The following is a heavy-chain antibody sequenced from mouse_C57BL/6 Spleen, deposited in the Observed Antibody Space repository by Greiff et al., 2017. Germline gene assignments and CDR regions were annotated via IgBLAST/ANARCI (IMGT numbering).Heavy chain of an antibody. Sequence: VQLQQSGAELARPGASVKLSCKASGYTFTSYGLSSVKPRTGQGLEWLGEIYPRSGNTYYNEKFKGKATLTADKSSSTAYMELRSLTSEDSAVYFCARGDYYGSSPYYFDYWGQGTTLTVSS. CDR2: IYPRSGNT. CDR1: GYTFTSYG. V-gene: IGHV1-81*01. D-gene: IGHD1-1*01. CDR3: ARGDYYGSSPYYFDY. J-gene: IGHJ2*01.